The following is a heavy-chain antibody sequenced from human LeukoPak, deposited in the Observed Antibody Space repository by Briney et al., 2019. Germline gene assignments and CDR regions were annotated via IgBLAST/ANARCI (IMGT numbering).Heavy chain of an antibody. Sequence: GASVKVSCKASGYTFTGYYMHWVRQAPGQGLEWMGWINPNSGGTNYAQKFQGRVTMTRDTSISTAYMELSRLRSDDTAVYYCARVGRSAWYYYGMDVWGQGTTVTVSS. D-gene: IGHD6-19*01. CDR1: GYTFTGYY. V-gene: IGHV1-2*02. J-gene: IGHJ6*02. CDR2: INPNSGGT. CDR3: ARVGRSAWYYYGMDV.